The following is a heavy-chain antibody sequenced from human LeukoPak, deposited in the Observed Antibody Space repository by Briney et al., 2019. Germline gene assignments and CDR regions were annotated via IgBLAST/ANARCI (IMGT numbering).Heavy chain of an antibody. Sequence: PSETLSLTCTVSGDSISSGIYFWTWIRQPAGKGLEWIGRIYTSGSTNYIPSLRSRVTISFDTSKNQFSLRLSSVTAADTAVYYCARAKGTYGVDYWGQGILVTVSS. CDR1: GDSISSGIYF. CDR3: ARAKGTYGVDY. J-gene: IGHJ4*02. CDR2: IYTSGST. V-gene: IGHV4-61*02. D-gene: IGHD3-10*01.